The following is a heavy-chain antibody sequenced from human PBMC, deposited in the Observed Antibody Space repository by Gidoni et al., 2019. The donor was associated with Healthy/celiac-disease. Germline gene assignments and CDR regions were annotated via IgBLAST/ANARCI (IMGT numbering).Heavy chain of an antibody. Sequence: QMQLQESGPGLVKPSETLSLTCTVSGDSISRSNYYWGWIRQPPGKGLEWIGSIYYSGSTYYNPSLKSRVTISVDTSKHQFSLKLSSVTAADTAVYYCARDGRWPQRAGMDVWGQGTTVTVSS. CDR1: GDSISRSNYY. CDR2: IYYSGST. D-gene: IGHD1-26*01. V-gene: IGHV4-39*07. CDR3: ARDGRWPQRAGMDV. J-gene: IGHJ6*02.